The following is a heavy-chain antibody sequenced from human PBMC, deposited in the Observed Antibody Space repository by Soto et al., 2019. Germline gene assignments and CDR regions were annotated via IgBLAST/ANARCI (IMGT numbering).Heavy chain of an antibody. CDR2: VSGSGSSI. V-gene: IGHV3-23*01. CDR1: GFTFNSYA. CDR3: ARNGCIMITFGGVIGPTDI. D-gene: IGHD3-16*02. Sequence: GGSLRLSCAASGFTFNSYAMTWVRQAPGKGLEWVSTVSGSGSSIYYADSVKGRFTISRDNSKNTLYLQMNSLRAEDTAVYYCARNGCIMITFGGVIGPTDIWGQGTMVTVSS. J-gene: IGHJ3*02.